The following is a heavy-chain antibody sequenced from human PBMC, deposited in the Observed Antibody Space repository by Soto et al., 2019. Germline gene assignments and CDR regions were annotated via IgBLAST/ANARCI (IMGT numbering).Heavy chain of an antibody. Sequence: GGSLRLSCAASGFTFSSYAMSWVRQAPGKGLEWVSAISGSGGSTYYADSVKGRFTISRDNSKNTLYLQMNSLRAEDTAVYYCAKARSRSSWYPNNFDYWGQGTLVTVSS. J-gene: IGHJ4*02. V-gene: IGHV3-23*01. CDR1: GFTFSSYA. CDR2: ISGSGGST. CDR3: AKARSRSSWYPNNFDY. D-gene: IGHD6-13*01.